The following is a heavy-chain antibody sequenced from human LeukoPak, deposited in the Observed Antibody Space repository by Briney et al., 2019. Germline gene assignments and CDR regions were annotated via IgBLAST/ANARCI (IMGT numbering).Heavy chain of an antibody. V-gene: IGHV1-3*01. D-gene: IGHD3-10*01. Sequence: ASVKVSCKASGYSFTRYGLQWVRQAPGQRLEWMGWINADNGKTKYSEDFQGRITITRDTSASTLYLELSSLRSEDTAIYYCARAIDYYGSEKSRIYGLAVWGQGSTVTVSS. CDR1: GYSFTRYG. CDR2: INADNGKT. CDR3: ARAIDYYGSEKSRIYGLAV. J-gene: IGHJ6*02.